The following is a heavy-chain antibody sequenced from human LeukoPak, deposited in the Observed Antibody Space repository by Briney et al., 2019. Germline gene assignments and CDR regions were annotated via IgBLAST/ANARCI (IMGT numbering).Heavy chain of an antibody. CDR1: GYTFTGYY. Sequence: ASLKVSCKASGYTFTGYYMHWVRQAPGHGLEWMGWINPNSGGTNYAQKFQGRVTMTRDTSISTAYMELSRLRSDATAVYYCARDKHVLLWFGELGGDYWGQGTLVTVSS. D-gene: IGHD3-10*01. CDR3: ARDKHVLLWFGELGGDY. J-gene: IGHJ4*02. V-gene: IGHV1-2*02. CDR2: INPNSGGT.